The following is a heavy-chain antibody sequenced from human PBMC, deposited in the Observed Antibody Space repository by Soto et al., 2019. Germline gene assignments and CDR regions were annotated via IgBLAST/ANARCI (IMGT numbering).Heavy chain of an antibody. Sequence: SVKVSCKASGGTFSSYAISWVRQAPGQGLEWMGGIIPIFGTANYAQKFQGRVTITADESTSTAYMELSSLRSEDTAVYYCASSFYYGSGSIGGFYYYYGMDVWGQGTTVSVSS. D-gene: IGHD3-10*01. J-gene: IGHJ6*02. V-gene: IGHV1-69*13. CDR3: ASSFYYGSGSIGGFYYYYGMDV. CDR1: GGTFSSYA. CDR2: IIPIFGTA.